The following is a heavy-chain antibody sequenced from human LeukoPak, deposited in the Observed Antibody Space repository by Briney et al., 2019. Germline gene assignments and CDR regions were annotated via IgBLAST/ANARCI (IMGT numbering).Heavy chain of an antibody. CDR1: GFTVSNNY. CDR3: ARNSGELGA. V-gene: IGHV3-53*01. Sequence: GGSLRLSCAASGFTVSNNYMSWVRRAAGKGLEWVSLIYSGGGTYYADSVKGRFAISRDNSKDTLYLQMNSLRAEDTAVYYCARNSGELGAWGQGTLVTVSS. J-gene: IGHJ5*02. CDR2: IYSGGGT. D-gene: IGHD2-21*01.